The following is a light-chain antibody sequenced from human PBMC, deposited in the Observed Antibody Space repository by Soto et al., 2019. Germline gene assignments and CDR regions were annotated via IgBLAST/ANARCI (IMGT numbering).Light chain of an antibody. Sequence: DIQMTQSPSSLSASVGDRVTITCRASQSINSYLNWYQQKVGEAPKLLIYAASSLQSGVPSRFSWSGSGTDFTLTISSLQPEDFATYYCQQSYSTPPITFGQGTRLEIK. CDR3: QQSYSTPPIT. CDR2: AAS. V-gene: IGKV1-39*01. CDR1: QSINSY. J-gene: IGKJ5*01.